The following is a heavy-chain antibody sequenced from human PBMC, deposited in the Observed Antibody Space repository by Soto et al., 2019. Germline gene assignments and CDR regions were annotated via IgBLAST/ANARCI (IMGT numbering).Heavy chain of an antibody. Sequence: SETLSLTCTVSGGSISSYYWSWIRQPPGKGLEWIGYIYYSGSTNYNPSLKSRVTISVDTSKNQFSLKLSSVTAADTAVYYCARHEAQLRYLDWLPVPYFDYWGQGTLVTVSS. V-gene: IGHV4-59*08. J-gene: IGHJ4*02. CDR2: IYYSGST. CDR3: ARHEAQLRYLDWLPVPYFDY. CDR1: GGSISSYY. D-gene: IGHD3-9*01.